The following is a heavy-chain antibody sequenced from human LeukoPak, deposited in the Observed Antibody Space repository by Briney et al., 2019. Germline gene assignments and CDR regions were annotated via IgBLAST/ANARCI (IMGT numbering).Heavy chain of an antibody. CDR1: GFSFTSHY. CDR2: INPSGSST. J-gene: IGHJ3*02. Sequence: APGKFSCKASGFSFTSHYMHWVRHAPGQGLEWLGLINPSGSSTLYAQKFQGRITMTRDMPTTTDYTELSSLGSEDTAVYYCARVPPDSSVYYYDDAFDIWGQGTMVTVSS. CDR3: ARVPPDSSVYYYDDAFDI. D-gene: IGHD3-22*01. V-gene: IGHV1-46*01.